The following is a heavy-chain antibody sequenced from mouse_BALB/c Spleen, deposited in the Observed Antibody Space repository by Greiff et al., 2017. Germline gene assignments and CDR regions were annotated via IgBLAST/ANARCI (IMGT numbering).Heavy chain of an antibody. CDR3: ARSAANWDEDYAMDY. D-gene: IGHD4-1*01. CDR1: GYTFTSYW. V-gene: IGHV1-7*01. CDR2: INPSTGYT. Sequence: VQLKESGAELAKPGASVKMSCKASGYTFTSYWMHWVKQRPGQGLEWIGYINPSTGYTEYNQKFKDKATLTADKSSSTAYMQLSSLTSEDSAVYYCARSAANWDEDYAMDYWGQGTSVTVSS. J-gene: IGHJ4*01.